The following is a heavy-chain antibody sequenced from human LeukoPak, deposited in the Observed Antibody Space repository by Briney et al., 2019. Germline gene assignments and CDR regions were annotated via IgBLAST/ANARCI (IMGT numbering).Heavy chain of an antibody. Sequence: ASVKVSCKASGGTFSSYAISWVRQAPGQGLEWMGGIIPIFGTANYAQKFQGRVTITADESTSTAYMELSSLRSEDTAVYYCASCGGGYQLLENWFDPWGQGTLVTVSS. D-gene: IGHD2-2*01. J-gene: IGHJ5*02. CDR2: IIPIFGTA. CDR3: ASCGGGYQLLENWFDP. V-gene: IGHV1-69*13. CDR1: GGTFSSYA.